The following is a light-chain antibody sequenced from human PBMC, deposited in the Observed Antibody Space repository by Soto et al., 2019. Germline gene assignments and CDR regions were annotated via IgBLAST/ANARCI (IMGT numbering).Light chain of an antibody. CDR2: DDS. CDR1: NIESKS. Sequence: SYELTQPPSVSVAPGQSARITCGGSNIESKSVHWYQQRPGRAPVLVVSDDSVRPSGIPERFSGSNSGNTATLTISRVEAGDEADYYCQVWDSATDHVIFAGGTKVTVL. CDR3: QVWDSATDHVI. J-gene: IGLJ2*01. V-gene: IGLV3-21*02.